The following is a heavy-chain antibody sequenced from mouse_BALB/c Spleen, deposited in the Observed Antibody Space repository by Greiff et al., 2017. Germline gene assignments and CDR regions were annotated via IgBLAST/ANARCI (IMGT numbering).Heavy chain of an antibody. CDR2: ISYSGST. J-gene: IGHJ3*01. Sequence: EVKLMESGPSLVKPSQTLSLTCSVTGDSITSGYWNWIRKFPGNKLEYMGYISYSGSTYYNPSLKSRISITRDKSKNQYYLQLNSVTTEDTATYYCARYMVTTRPFAYWGQGTLVTVSA. D-gene: IGHD2-2*01. V-gene: IGHV3-8*02. CDR1: GDSITSGY. CDR3: ARYMVTTRPFAY.